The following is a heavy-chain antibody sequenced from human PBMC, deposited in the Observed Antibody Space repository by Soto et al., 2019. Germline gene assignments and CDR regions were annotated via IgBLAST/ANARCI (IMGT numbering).Heavy chain of an antibody. J-gene: IGHJ5*02. D-gene: IGHD1-26*01. CDR1: GYTFTSYY. CDR2: INPSGGST. CDR3: ARDLTGANWFDP. V-gene: IGHV1-46*01. Sequence: ASVKASCESSGYTFTSYYMHWVRQAPGQGLEWMGIINPSGGSTNCAQKFQGRVTMTRDTSTSTVYMELSGLRSEDTAVYYCARDLTGANWFDPWGQGTLVTVSS.